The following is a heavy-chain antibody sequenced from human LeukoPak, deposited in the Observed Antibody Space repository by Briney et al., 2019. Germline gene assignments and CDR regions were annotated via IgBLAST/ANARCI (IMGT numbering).Heavy chain of an antibody. D-gene: IGHD3-22*01. J-gene: IGHJ6*02. Sequence: GASVKVSCKASGHSGYFMHWVRQAPGQGLEWMGWINPNSGGTNYAQKFQGRVTMTRDTSISTAYMELSRLRSDDTAVYYCARDSSGYYYWAYGMDVWGQGTTVTVSS. V-gene: IGHV1-2*02. CDR3: ARDSSGYYYWAYGMDV. CDR1: GHSGYF. CDR2: INPNSGGT.